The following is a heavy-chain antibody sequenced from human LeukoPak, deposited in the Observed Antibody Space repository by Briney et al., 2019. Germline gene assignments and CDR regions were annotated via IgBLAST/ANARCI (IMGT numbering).Heavy chain of an antibody. CDR2: MSSDGRKE. V-gene: IGHV3-30*07. CDR1: GFTFSSFA. Sequence: PGGSLRLSCAASGFTFSSFAMHWVRQAPGKGLEWVAVMSSDGRKENYADSVKGRFTISRDNAKNSLYLQMNSLRAEDTAVYYCARGGGNYYWYFDLWGRGTLVTVSS. D-gene: IGHD4-23*01. CDR3: ARGGGNYYWYFDL. J-gene: IGHJ2*01.